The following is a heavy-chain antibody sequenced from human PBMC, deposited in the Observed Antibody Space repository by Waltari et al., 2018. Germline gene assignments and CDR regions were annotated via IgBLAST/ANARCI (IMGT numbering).Heavy chain of an antibody. CDR3: AKXPRTXVVAWXFDY. D-gene: IGHD2-15*01. CDR2: IRYDGSNX. J-gene: IGHJ4*02. CDR1: GFTFSXYG. Sequence: QVQLVESXGGVVQPGGALRLSCAASGFTFSXYGMHWVXQXPGKGLEWVAFIRYDGSNXYYADSXXXXFTISRDXXKNTLYLQXXSLRAEDXXVYYCAKXPRTXVVAWXFDYWGQGTXVTVSS. V-gene: IGHV3-30*02.